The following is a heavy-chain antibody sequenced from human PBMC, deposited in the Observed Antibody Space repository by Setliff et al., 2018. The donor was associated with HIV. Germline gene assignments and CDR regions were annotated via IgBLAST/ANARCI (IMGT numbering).Heavy chain of an antibody. J-gene: IGHJ4*02. V-gene: IGHV4-39*01. CDR1: GGSISSSSYY. D-gene: IGHD7-27*01. CDR2: IYYSGST. Sequence: SETLSLSCTVSGGSISSSSYYWGWIRQPPGKGLEWIGSIYYSGSTYYNPSLKSRVTISVDTSKNQFSLKLSSVTAADTAVYYCAVGGEDWGFFDYWGQGTLVTVSS. CDR3: AVGGEDWGFFDY.